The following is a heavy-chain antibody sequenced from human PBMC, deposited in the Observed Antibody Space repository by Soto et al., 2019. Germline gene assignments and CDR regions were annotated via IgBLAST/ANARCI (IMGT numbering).Heavy chain of an antibody. CDR1: VHTLTELS. J-gene: IGHJ4*02. CDR2: FDPEDGET. CDR3: ATVIGYSSGWYVLYYFDY. Sequence: GASVKVSCKVSVHTLTELSIDCVRQAAGKGLEWMGGFDPEDGETIYAQKFQGRVTMTEDTSTDTAYMELSSLRSEDTAVYYCATVIGYSSGWYVLYYFDYWGQGTLVTVSS. V-gene: IGHV1-24*01. D-gene: IGHD6-19*01.